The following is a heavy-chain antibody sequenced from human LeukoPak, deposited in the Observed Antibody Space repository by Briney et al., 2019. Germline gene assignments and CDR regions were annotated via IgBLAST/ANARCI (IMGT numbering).Heavy chain of an antibody. CDR3: ARVGRGDHTWGSYSFDY. CDR1: GDSIRSYQ. D-gene: IGHD3-16*01. J-gene: IGHJ4*02. V-gene: IGHV4-59*01. CDR2: ISYSGGT. Sequence: SETLSLTCTVSGDSIRSYQWSWFRQPPGKGLEWIGDISYSGGTVYSPSLRSRVTISVDTSKSQFSLKLSSVTAADTAVYYCARVGRGDHTWGSYSFDYWGQGILVTVSS.